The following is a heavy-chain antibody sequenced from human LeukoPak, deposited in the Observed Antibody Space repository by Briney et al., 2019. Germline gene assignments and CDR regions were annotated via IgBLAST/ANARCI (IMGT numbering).Heavy chain of an antibody. CDR3: ARVGYYYDSSGYYTS. J-gene: IGHJ4*02. D-gene: IGHD3-22*01. Sequence: GGSLRLSCAASGFTFSSYWMSWVRQAPGKGLEWVANIKQDGSEKYYVDSVKGRFTISRDNAKNSLYLPMNSLRAEDTAVYYCARVGYYYDSSGYYTSWGQGTLVAVSS. CDR1: GFTFSSYW. V-gene: IGHV3-7*01. CDR2: IKQDGSEK.